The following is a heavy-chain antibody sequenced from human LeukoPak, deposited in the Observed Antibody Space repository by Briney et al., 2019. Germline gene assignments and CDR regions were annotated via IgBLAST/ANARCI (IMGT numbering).Heavy chain of an antibody. Sequence: SETLSLTCTVSGGSISSSSYYWGWIRQPPGKGLEWIGSIYYSGSTYYNPSLKSRVTISVDTSKNQFSLKLSSVTAADTAVYYCASTSGEQLASYYFDYRGQGTLVTVSS. D-gene: IGHD6-6*01. CDR2: IYYSGST. J-gene: IGHJ4*02. CDR1: GGSISSSSYY. V-gene: IGHV4-39*01. CDR3: ASTSGEQLASYYFDY.